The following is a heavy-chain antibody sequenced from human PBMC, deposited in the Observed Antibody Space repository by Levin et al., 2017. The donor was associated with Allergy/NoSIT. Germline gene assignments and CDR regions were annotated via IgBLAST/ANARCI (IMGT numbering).Heavy chain of an antibody. D-gene: IGHD6-13*01. CDR2: ISYDGSNK. Sequence: GGSLRLSCAASGFTFSSYAMHWVRQAPGKGLEWVAVISYDGSNKYYADSVKGRFTISRDNSKNTLYLQMNSLRAEDTAVYYCARGAAAAGTYYYGMDVWGQGTTVTVSS. J-gene: IGHJ6*02. CDR1: GFTFSSYA. V-gene: IGHV3-30-3*01. CDR3: ARGAAAAGTYYYGMDV.